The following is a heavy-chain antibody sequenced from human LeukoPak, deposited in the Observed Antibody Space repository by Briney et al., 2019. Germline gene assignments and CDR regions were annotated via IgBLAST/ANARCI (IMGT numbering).Heavy chain of an antibody. D-gene: IGHD2-15*01. CDR3: AKWWTPRWYHFDY. J-gene: IGHJ4*02. CDR2: ISGSGEST. CDR1: GFTYSRCA. V-gene: IGHV3-23*01. Sequence: GGSLRLSCAASGFTYSRCAMSWVRQAPGKGLEWVSSISGSGESTFYADSVKGRFTIARDNSKNTLYLQMDNLRAEDTAVYYCAKWWTPRWYHFDYWGQGTLVTVSS.